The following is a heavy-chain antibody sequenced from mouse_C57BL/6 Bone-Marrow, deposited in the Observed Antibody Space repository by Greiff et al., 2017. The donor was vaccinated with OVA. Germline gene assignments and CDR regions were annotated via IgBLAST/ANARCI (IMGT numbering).Heavy chain of an antibody. CDR2: IDPSDSYT. CDR3: ARGGLRSY. D-gene: IGHD2-4*01. CDR1: GYTFTSYW. J-gene: IGHJ3*01. V-gene: IGHV1-50*01. Sequence: VQLQQPGAELVKPGASVKLSCKASGYTFTSYWMQWVKQRPGQGLEWIGEIDPSDSYTNYNQKFKGKATLTVDTSSSTAYMQLSSLTSEDSAVYYCARGGLRSYWGQGTLVTVSA.